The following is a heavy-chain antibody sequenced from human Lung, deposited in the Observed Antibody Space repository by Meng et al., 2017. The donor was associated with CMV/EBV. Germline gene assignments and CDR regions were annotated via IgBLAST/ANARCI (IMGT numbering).Heavy chain of an antibody. V-gene: IGHV1-69*05. J-gene: IGHJ4*01. CDR2: IIPIFGTA. CDR3: ASQEAGPYSGYEGRFAY. Sequence: SXXVSXKASGGTFSSYAISWVRQAPGQGLEWMGGIIPIFGTANYAQKFQGRVTITTDESTSTAYMELSSLRSEDTAVYYCASQEAGPYSGYEGRFAYWGHG. D-gene: IGHD5-12*01. CDR1: GGTFSSYA.